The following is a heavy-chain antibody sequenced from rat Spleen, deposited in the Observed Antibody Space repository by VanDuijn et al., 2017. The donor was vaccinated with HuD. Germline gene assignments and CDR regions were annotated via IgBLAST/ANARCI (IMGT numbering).Heavy chain of an antibody. J-gene: IGHJ3*01. CDR3: ARSDGTHYYLPFIY. V-gene: IGHV3-3*01. Sequence: EVQLQESGPGLVKPSQSLSLTCSVTGYSISSSYRWNWIRKFPGNKLEWMGYIDNTGTTNYSPSLKSRISITRDTSKNQFFLQVNSVTTEDTATYYCARSDGTHYYLPFIYWGQGTQVTVSS. D-gene: IGHD1-12*02. CDR2: IDNTGTT. CDR1: GYSISSSYR.